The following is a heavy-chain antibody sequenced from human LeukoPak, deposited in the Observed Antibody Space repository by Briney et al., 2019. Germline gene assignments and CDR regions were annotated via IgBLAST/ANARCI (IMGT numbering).Heavy chain of an antibody. V-gene: IGHV3-21*01. CDR1: GFTFSSYS. D-gene: IGHD3-22*01. J-gene: IGHJ5*02. CDR2: ISSSSSYI. CDR3: APTMTVVEEAANWFDP. Sequence: GGSLRLSCAASGFTFSSYSMNWVRQAPGKGLEWVSFISSSSSYIYYADSVKGRFTISRDNAKNSLYLQMNSLRAEDTAVYYCAPTMTVVEEAANWFDPWGQGTLVTVSS.